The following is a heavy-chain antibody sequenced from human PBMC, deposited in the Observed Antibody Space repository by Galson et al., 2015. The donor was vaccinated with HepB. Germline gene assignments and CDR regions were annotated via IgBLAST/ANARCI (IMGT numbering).Heavy chain of an antibody. CDR1: GDSVSRNSAA. V-gene: IGHV6-1*01. Sequence: AISGDSVSRNSAAWNWIRQSPSRGLEWLGRTFYTSRWFYDYAVSLKSRVTVHPDTSKNQFSLQLDSVTPEDTAVYYCVRGAATYYAMDVWGQGTAVTVSS. CDR2: TFYTSRWFY. J-gene: IGHJ6*02. D-gene: IGHD6-25*01. CDR3: VRGAATYYAMDV.